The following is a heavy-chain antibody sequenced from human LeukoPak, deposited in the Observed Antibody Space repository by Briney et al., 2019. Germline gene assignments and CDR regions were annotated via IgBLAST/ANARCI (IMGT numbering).Heavy chain of an antibody. Sequence: GGSLRLSCAASGFTFSSYWMSWVRQAPGKGLEWVANIIQGGSEKYYVDSVKGRFTISRDNAKNSVYLEMNSLRAEDTAVYFCARDRSGRKFDYWGQGTLVTVSS. CDR3: ARDRSGRKFDY. D-gene: IGHD2-15*01. J-gene: IGHJ4*02. CDR2: IIQGGSEK. CDR1: GFTFSSYW. V-gene: IGHV3-7*01.